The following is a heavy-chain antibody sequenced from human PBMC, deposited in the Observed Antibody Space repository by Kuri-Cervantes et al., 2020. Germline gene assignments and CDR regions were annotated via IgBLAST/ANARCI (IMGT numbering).Heavy chain of an antibody. V-gene: IGHV3-7*01. CDR1: GFTFSSYW. D-gene: IGHD2-2*01. CDR2: IKQDGSEK. CDR3: TTDIVVVPAATVEFYYYGMDV. Sequence: GGSLRLSCAASGFTFSSYWMSWVRQAPGKGLEWVANIKQDGSEKYYVDSVKGRFTISRDNAKNSLYLQMNSLRAEDTAVYYCTTDIVVVPAATVEFYYYGMDVWGQGTTVTVSS. J-gene: IGHJ6*02.